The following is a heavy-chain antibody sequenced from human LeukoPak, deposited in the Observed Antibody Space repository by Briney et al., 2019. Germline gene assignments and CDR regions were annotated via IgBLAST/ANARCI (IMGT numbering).Heavy chain of an antibody. CDR3: AKDGTYCGGDCYPNWYFDL. Sequence: QSGGSLRLSCAASGFTSSSYAMSWVRQAPGKGLEWVSAISGSGGSTYYADSVKGRFTISRDNSKNTLYLQMNSLRAEDTAVYYCAKDGTYCGGDCYPNWYFDLWGRGTLVTASS. J-gene: IGHJ2*01. V-gene: IGHV3-23*01. CDR2: ISGSGGST. CDR1: GFTSSSYA. D-gene: IGHD2-21*02.